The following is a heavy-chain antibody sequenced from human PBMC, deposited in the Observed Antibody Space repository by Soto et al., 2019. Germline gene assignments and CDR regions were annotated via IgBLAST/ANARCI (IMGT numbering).Heavy chain of an antibody. Sequence: PGESLKISCKGSGYSFTIYWITWVRQMPGKGLEWMGMIDPTDSYTKYSPSFQGHVTISADKSISTAFLQWSSLQASDTAMYYCARHAVVKGGTTVDWFDPWGQGTLVTVSS. J-gene: IGHJ5*02. CDR3: ARHAVVKGGTTVDWFDP. CDR1: GYSFTIYW. CDR2: IDPTDSYT. V-gene: IGHV5-10-1*01. D-gene: IGHD1-7*01.